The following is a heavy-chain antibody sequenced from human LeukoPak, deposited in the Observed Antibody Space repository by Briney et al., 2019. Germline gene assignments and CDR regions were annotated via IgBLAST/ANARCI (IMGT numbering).Heavy chain of an antibody. Sequence: TETLSLTCAVYGGSFSGYYWSWIRQPPGKGLEWIGYIYYSGSTNYNPSLKSRVTISVDTSKNQFSLQLSSVTAADTAVYYCASSSGWKYFDYWGQGTLVTVSS. CDR1: GGSFSGYY. CDR3: ASSSGWKYFDY. V-gene: IGHV4-59*08. D-gene: IGHD6-19*01. J-gene: IGHJ4*02. CDR2: IYYSGST.